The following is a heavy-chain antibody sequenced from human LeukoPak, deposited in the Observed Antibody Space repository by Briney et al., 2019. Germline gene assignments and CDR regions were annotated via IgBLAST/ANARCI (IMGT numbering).Heavy chain of an antibody. D-gene: IGHD3-3*01. V-gene: IGHV3-21*01. CDR3: AKDLDFSWSFDY. J-gene: IGHJ4*02. CDR2: ISSSSSYI. CDR1: GFTFSSYS. Sequence: PGGSLRLSCAASGFTFSSYSMNWVRQAPGKGLEWVSSISSSSSYIYYADSVKGRFTISRDNAKNSLYLQMNSLRAEDTAVYYCAKDLDFSWSFDYWGQGTLVTVSS.